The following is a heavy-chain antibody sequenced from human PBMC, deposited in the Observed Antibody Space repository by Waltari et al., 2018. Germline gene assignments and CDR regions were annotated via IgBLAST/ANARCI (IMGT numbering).Heavy chain of an antibody. CDR1: GGTFSSYA. J-gene: IGHJ4*02. Sequence: QVQLVQSGAEVKKPGSSVKVSCKASGGTFSSYAISWVRQAPGQGLEWMGGIIPILGIANYAQKFQGRVTITADESTSTAYMELSSLRSEDTAVYYCARVGWELRYFDYWGQGTLVTVSS. V-gene: IGHV1-69*10. CDR2: IIPILGIA. CDR3: ARVGWELRYFDY. D-gene: IGHD1-26*01.